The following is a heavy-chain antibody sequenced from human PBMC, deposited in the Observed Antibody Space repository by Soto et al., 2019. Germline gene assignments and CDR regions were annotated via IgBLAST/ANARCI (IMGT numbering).Heavy chain of an antibody. J-gene: IGHJ4*02. D-gene: IGHD1-20*01. Sequence: GGSLRLSCAASGFTFNSYWMYWVRQAPGKGLEWVASISEDGSEKYLADSLKGRFTISRDNARNSLYLQMNSLRAEDTAVYCCARDRGYNAFDYWGQGALVTVSS. CDR3: ARDRGYNAFDY. V-gene: IGHV3-7*01. CDR2: ISEDGSEK. CDR1: GFTFNSYW.